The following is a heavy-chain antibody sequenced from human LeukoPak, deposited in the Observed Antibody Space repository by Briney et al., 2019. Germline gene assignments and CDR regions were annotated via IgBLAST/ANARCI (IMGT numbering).Heavy chain of an antibody. Sequence: SETLSLTCAVYGGSFSGYNWSWIRQSPGKGLEWIGEINHSGSTNYNPSLKSRVTISVDTSKNQFSLKLSSVTAADTAVYYCARAYYDFWSGYDAFDIWGQGTMVTVSS. CDR2: INHSGST. J-gene: IGHJ3*02. V-gene: IGHV4-34*01. D-gene: IGHD3-3*01. CDR3: ARAYYDFWSGYDAFDI. CDR1: GGSFSGYN.